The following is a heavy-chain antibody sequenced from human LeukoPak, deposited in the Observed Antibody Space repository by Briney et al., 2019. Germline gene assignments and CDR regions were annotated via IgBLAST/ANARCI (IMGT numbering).Heavy chain of an antibody. V-gene: IGHV4-31*03. CDR3: ARAFLRTGIAYFDL. CDR2: IYYSGST. D-gene: IGHD7-27*01. Sequence: KSSQTLSLTCTVSGGSISSGGYYWSWIRQHPGKGLEWIGYIYYSGSTYYNPSLKSRVTISVDTSKNQFSLKLSSVTAADTAVYCCARAFLRTGIAYFDLWGRGTLVTVSS. J-gene: IGHJ2*01. CDR1: GGSISSGGYY.